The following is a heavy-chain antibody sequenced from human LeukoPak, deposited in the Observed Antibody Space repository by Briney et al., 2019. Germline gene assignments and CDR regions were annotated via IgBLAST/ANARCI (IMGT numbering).Heavy chain of an antibody. CDR2: IKQDGSEK. CDR3: ARVGGYYYDSSGSLPSLGDAFDI. Sequence: GGSLRLSCAASGFTFSSYSMSWVRQAPGKGLEWVANIKQDGSEKYYVDSVKGRFTISRDNAKNSLYLQMNSLRAEDTAVYYCARVGGYYYDSSGSLPSLGDAFDIWGQGTMVTVSS. V-gene: IGHV3-7*01. J-gene: IGHJ3*02. D-gene: IGHD3-22*01. CDR1: GFTFSSYS.